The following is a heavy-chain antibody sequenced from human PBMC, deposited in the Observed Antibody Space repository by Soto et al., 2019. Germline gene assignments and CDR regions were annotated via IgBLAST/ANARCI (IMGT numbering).Heavy chain of an antibody. CDR2: ISYDGSHK. Sequence: QVQLVESGGGVVQPGRSLRLSCAASGFTFSGYAMHWVRQAPGKGLEWVAVISYDGSHKYYADSVKGRFTITRDNSKNTLYLQMNILRAEDTAVYYGASALEMAAITPSARWGQGTLVTVPS. CDR1: GFTFSGYA. J-gene: IGHJ4*02. CDR3: ASALEMAAITPSAR. V-gene: IGHV3-30-3*01. D-gene: IGHD6-19*01.